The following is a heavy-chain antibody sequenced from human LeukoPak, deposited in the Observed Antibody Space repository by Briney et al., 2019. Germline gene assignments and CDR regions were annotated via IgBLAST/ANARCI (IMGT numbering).Heavy chain of an antibody. CDR1: GGSFSGYY. Sequence: SETLSLTCAVYGGSFSGYYWSWIRQPPGKGLEWIGEINHSGSTNYNLSLKSRVTISVDTSKNQFSLKLSSVTAADTAVYYCARANLALDYWGQGTLVTVSS. CDR2: INHSGST. V-gene: IGHV4-34*01. D-gene: IGHD1-14*01. CDR3: ARANLALDY. J-gene: IGHJ4*02.